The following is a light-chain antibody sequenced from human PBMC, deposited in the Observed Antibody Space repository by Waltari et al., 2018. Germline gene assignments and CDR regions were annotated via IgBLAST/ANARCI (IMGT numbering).Light chain of an antibody. Sequence: EIVLTQSPATLSLSPGETATLSCRASQSFRTYLAWYQQRPGQPPRLLIYDITKRAAGIPARFSGSGSGTDFTLTISSLEPEGFAIYYCQQRSNWPGTFGQGTKVEIK. J-gene: IGKJ1*01. CDR1: QSFRTY. CDR2: DIT. V-gene: IGKV3-11*01. CDR3: QQRSNWPGT.